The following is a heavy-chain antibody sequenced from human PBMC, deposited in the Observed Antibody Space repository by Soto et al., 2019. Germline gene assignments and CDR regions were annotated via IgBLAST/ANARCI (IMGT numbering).Heavy chain of an antibody. D-gene: IGHD6-13*01. Sequence: SVKVSCKASGGTFSTYTIIWVRQAPGQGLEWMGRIIPMLNITNTAQSFQDRVTIIADKSTSTAYLELSTLRSDDTAMYFCTLGSWSAETFDIWG. CDR2: IIPMLNIT. V-gene: IGHV1-69*02. CDR3: TLGSWSAETFDI. J-gene: IGHJ3*02. CDR1: GGTFSTYT.